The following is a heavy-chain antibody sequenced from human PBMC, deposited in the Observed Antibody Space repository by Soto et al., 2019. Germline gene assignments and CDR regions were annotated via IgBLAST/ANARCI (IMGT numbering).Heavy chain of an antibody. J-gene: IGHJ4*02. CDR1: GFTFSSYS. V-gene: IGHV3-21*01. D-gene: IGHD1-26*01. CDR3: ARDVEMAPIGNFHY. Sequence: GGSLRLSCAASGFTFSSYSMNWVRQATGKGLEWVSSISSSSSYIYYADSVKGRFTISRDNAKNSLYLQMNSLRAEDTAVYYCARDVEMAPIGNFHYWGPGTLVAVSS. CDR2: ISSSSSYI.